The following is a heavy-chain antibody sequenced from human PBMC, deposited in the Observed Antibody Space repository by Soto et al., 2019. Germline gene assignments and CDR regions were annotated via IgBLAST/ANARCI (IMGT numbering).Heavy chain of an antibody. D-gene: IGHD3-10*01. Sequence: QLQLQESGSGLVKPSQTLSLTCAVSGGSISSGGYSWSWIRQPPGKGLEWIGYIYHSGSTYYNPSLKSRGXIXXDRSRNQFTLKLSSVTAADTAVDYCASGSGRKFQHWGQGTLVTVSS. CDR3: ASGSGRKFQH. CDR1: GGSISSGGYS. V-gene: IGHV4-30-2*01. J-gene: IGHJ1*01. CDR2: IYHSGST.